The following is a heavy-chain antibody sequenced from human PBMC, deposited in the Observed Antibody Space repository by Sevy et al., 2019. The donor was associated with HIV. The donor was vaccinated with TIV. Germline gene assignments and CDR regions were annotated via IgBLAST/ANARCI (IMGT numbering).Heavy chain of an antibody. CDR2: IYYSGST. CDR3: ARFRVWGSSGEYYYGMDV. J-gene: IGHJ6*02. D-gene: IGHD3-16*01. Sequence: SETLSLTCTVSGGSISSYYWSWIRQPPGKGLEWIGYIYYSGSTNYNPSLKSRVTISVDTSKNQFSLKLSSVTAADTAVYYCARFRVWGSSGEYYYGMDVWGQGTTVTVSS. V-gene: IGHV4-59*01. CDR1: GGSISSYY.